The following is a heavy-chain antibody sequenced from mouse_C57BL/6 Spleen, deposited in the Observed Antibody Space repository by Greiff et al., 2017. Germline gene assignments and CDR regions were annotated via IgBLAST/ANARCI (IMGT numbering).Heavy chain of an antibody. J-gene: IGHJ2*01. CDR1: GYSITSGYY. D-gene: IGHD1-1*01. CDR3: ARDYGSRNYFDY. V-gene: IGHV3-6*01. Sequence: EVQLQESGPGLVKPSQSLSLTCSVTGYSITSGYYWNWIRQFPGNKLEWMGYISYDGSNNYNPSLKNRISITRDTSKNQFFLKLNSVTTEDTATYYCARDYGSRNYFDYWGQGTTLTVSS. CDR2: ISYDGSN.